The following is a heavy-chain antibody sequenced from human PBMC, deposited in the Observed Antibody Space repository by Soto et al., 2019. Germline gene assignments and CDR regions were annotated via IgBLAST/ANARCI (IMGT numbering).Heavy chain of an antibody. D-gene: IGHD2-2*01. V-gene: IGHV5-51*01. CDR2: IYPGDSDT. CDR1: GYSFTSYW. CDR3: ARGYCTTTICDPWFDP. J-gene: IGHJ5*02. Sequence: SGESLKISCTGVGYSFTSYWIGWVRQMPGKGLEWMGIIYPGDSDTRYSPSFQGQVTISADKSITTAYLQWSSLKASDTAMYYCARGYCTTTICDPWFDPWGQGTLVTVSS.